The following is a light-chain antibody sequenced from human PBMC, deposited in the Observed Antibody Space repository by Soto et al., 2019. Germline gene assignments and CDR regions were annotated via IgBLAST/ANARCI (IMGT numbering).Light chain of an antibody. V-gene: IGKV1-39*01. J-gene: IGKJ1*01. CDR1: QYINNY. CDR3: QQSYSTTQT. Sequence: DIQLTQSPSFLSASVGDRVTITCRASQYINNYLNWYQQKPGKDPKLLIYAASSLQSGVPSRFSGSGSGTDFNLTISSLQPEDFATYDCQQSYSTTQTFGQGTKVDIK. CDR2: AAS.